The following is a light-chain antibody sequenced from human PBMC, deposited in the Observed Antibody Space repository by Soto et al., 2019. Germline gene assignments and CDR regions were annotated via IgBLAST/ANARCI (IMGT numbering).Light chain of an antibody. Sequence: QSVLTQPPSVSGAPGQRVTISCTGSSSNIGGGYDVHWYQQLPGTAPKLLIYGNSNRPSGVPDRFSGSKSGTSASLAITGLQAEDEADYYCQSYASSLYVVFGGGTKLTVL. J-gene: IGLJ2*01. CDR2: GNS. CDR3: QSYASSLYVV. V-gene: IGLV1-40*01. CDR1: SSNIGGGYD.